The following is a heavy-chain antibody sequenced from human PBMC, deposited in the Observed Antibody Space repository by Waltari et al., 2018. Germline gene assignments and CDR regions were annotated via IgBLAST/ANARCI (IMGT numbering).Heavy chain of an antibody. V-gene: IGHV4-39*01. D-gene: IGHD2-21*02. Sequence: QLRLQESGPGLVKPSDTLSLTCTVSGGSISSTNYYSGWTRQPPGKGLEWIGSIYYSGNTYYNPSLKSRVTMSADTSKNQFSLKLSSVTAADTAVYYCARHQDWVVVSATWFDPWGQGTLVTVSS. J-gene: IGHJ5*02. CDR3: ARHQDWVVVSATWFDP. CDR1: GGSISSTNYY. CDR2: IYYSGNT.